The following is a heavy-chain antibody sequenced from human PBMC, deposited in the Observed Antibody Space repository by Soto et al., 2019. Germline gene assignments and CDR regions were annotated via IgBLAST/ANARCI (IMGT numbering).Heavy chain of an antibody. V-gene: IGHV3-33*01. D-gene: IGHD2-2*01. Sequence: QVQLVESGGAVVQPGRSLRLSCAAPGFTFSGYGMHGVRQAQGKGLEGGPVIWYEGSNKYYADSVKGRFTISRDNSKNTLYLQMNSLRAEDTAVYYCARARPPQIVVVPAAMDYWGQGTLVTVSS. CDR3: ARARPPQIVVVPAAMDY. CDR2: IWYEGSNK. CDR1: GFTFSGYG. J-gene: IGHJ4*02.